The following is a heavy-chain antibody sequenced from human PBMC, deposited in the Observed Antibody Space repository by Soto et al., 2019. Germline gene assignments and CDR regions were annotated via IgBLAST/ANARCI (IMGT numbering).Heavy chain of an antibody. CDR1: GGSLSDSF. CDR2: IHHSGIS. D-gene: IGHD7-27*01. CDR3: AVTGTYNWFDP. Sequence: PSETLSLTCTVSGGSLSDSFWNWIRQPPGKGLEWIGEIHHSGISNYNPSLKSRVTMSVDTSKNQFSLKMTSVTAADTAVYYCAVTGTYNWFDPGGQGTLVTVSS. J-gene: IGHJ5*02. V-gene: IGHV4-34*01.